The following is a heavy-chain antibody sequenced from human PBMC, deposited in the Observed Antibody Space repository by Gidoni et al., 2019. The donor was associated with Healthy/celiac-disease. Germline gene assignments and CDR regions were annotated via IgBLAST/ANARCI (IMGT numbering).Heavy chain of an antibody. Sequence: QVQLQESGPGLVKPSQTLSLTCTASGGSISSGSYSWRWNRQPAGKGLEWIGRIYTSGSPNYTPSLKLRVTISVDTSKNQFFLKLSSVTAADTAVYYCARASPYDSSGYYPIIPGYYFDYWGQGTLVTVSS. D-gene: IGHD3-22*01. CDR2: IYTSGSP. J-gene: IGHJ4*02. CDR3: ARASPYDSSGYYPIIPGYYFDY. V-gene: IGHV4-61*02. CDR1: GGSISSGSYS.